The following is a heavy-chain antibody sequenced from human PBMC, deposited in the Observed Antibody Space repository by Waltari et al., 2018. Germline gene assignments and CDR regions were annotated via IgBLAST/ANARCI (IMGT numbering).Heavy chain of an antibody. D-gene: IGHD3-3*01. V-gene: IGHV1-18*04. CDR3: ARVGDDFWSGYFDY. Sequence: QVQLVQSGAEVKKPGASVKVSCKASGYTFTSYGINWVRQAPGQGLEWMGWISAYNGYTNYEQKVQGRVTMTTDTSTSTAYMELRSLRSDDTAVYYCARVGDDFWSGYFDYWGQGTLVTVSS. J-gene: IGHJ4*02. CDR1: GYTFTSYG. CDR2: ISAYNGYT.